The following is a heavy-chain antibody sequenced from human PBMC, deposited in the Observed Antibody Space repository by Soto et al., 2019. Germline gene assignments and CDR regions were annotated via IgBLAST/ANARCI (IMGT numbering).Heavy chain of an antibody. D-gene: IGHD6-13*01. V-gene: IGHV1-3*01. Sequence: ASVKVSCKASGYTFTGYAMHWVRQAPGQRLEWMGWINAGNGNTKYSQKFQARVTITRDTSASTAYMELSSLRSEDTAVYYCARDRARSIAAAGTSLFDYWGQGTLVTVS. CDR1: GYTFTGYA. CDR3: ARDRARSIAAAGTSLFDY. J-gene: IGHJ4*02. CDR2: INAGNGNT.